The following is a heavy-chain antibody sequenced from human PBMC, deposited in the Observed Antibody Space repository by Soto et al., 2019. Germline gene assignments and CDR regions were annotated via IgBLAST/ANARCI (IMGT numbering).Heavy chain of an antibody. CDR1: GYTFTSYG. CDR3: CMRIVIVVVPEGFDI. J-gene: IGHJ3*02. D-gene: IGHD2-21*01. Sequence: QAQVAQSGAEVKKPGDSVTVSCKASGYTFTSYGITWVRQAPGQGLEWMGWINVYSGNAHYAQKFQGRVTMTTDTSTSTVYMDLRKMRSDDTAVYYCCMRIVIVVVPEGFDIWGQGTMVTVSS. V-gene: IGHV1-18*01. CDR2: INVYSGNA.